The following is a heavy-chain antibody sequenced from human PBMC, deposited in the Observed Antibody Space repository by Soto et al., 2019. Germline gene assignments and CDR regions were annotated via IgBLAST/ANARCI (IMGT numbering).Heavy chain of an antibody. D-gene: IGHD4-17*01. CDR1: GASVRSGSYY. V-gene: IGHV4-61*01. CDR3: ARVEEYGDYFDY. Sequence: QVQLQESGPGLVKPSETLSLTCTVSGASVRSGSYYWSWVRQPPGRGLEWIGYIYDTGTTNYNPSLKSRVTMSVDTSKNQFSLKLNSLTAADTAVYYCARVEEYGDYFDYWGQGTLVTVSS. J-gene: IGHJ4*02. CDR2: IYDTGTT.